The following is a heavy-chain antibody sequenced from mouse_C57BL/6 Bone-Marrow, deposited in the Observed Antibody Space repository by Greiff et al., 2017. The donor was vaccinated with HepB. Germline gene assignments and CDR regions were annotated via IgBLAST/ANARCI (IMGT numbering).Heavy chain of an antibody. J-gene: IGHJ3*01. CDR1: GYTFTSYD. V-gene: IGHV1-85*01. Sequence: VQLKQSGPELVKPGASVKLSCKASGYTFTSYDINWVKQRPGQGLEWIGWIYPRDGSTKYNEKFKGKATLTVDTSSSTAYMELHSLTSEDSAVYFCAKKGGSTWFAYWGQGTLVTVSA. CDR3: AKKGGSTWFAY. CDR2: IYPRDGST. D-gene: IGHD1-1*01.